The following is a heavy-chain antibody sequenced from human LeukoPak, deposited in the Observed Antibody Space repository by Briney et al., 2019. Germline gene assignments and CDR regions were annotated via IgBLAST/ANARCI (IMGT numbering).Heavy chain of an antibody. CDR3: ARDVEGSSWYIGYYYYGMDV. CDR1: GYTFTDYG. CDR2: ISAYNGNT. J-gene: IGHJ6*02. V-gene: IGHV1-18*01. Sequence: ASVKVSCKASGYTFTDYGFSWVRQAPGQGLEWMGWISAYNGNTNYAQKLQGRVTMTRDTSTSTAYMELRSLRSDDTAVYYCARDVEGSSWYIGYYYYGMDVWGQGTTVTVSS. D-gene: IGHD6-13*01.